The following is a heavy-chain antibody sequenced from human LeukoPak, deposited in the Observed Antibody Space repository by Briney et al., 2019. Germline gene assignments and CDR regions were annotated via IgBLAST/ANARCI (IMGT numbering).Heavy chain of an antibody. CDR2: IYYTGST. CDR1: GGSVSSLY. CDR3: ARHRAYSSSSPFDY. Sequence: SETLSLTCSVSGGSVSSLYWSWIRQPPGKGLEWIGYIYYTGSTNYNPSLKSRVTMFVDMSKNQFSLRLSSVTAADTAVYYCARHRAYSSSSPFDYWGQGTLVTVSS. J-gene: IGHJ4*02. D-gene: IGHD6-6*01. V-gene: IGHV4-59*08.